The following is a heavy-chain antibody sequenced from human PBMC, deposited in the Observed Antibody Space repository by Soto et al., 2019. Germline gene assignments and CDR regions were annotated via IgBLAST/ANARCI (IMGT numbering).Heavy chain of an antibody. CDR2: IGSGGSPT. D-gene: IGHD3-9*01. CDR3: AKGALSTYFD. Sequence: AGGFLRLSCAASEFTFSTYAMSWVRQAPGKGLEWVSSIGSGGSPTYYADSVKGRFTISRDNSKNTLYLQMNSLRAEDTAVYYCAKGALSTYFDWGQGTLVTVSS. CDR1: EFTFSTYA. J-gene: IGHJ4*02. V-gene: IGHV3-23*01.